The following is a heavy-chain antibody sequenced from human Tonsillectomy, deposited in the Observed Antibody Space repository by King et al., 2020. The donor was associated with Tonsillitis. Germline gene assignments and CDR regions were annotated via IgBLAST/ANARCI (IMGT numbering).Heavy chain of an antibody. CDR1: AFTFSSYS. V-gene: IGHV3-21*01. CDR3: ASHLSHDAFDI. Sequence: VQLVESGGGLVKPGGSLRLSCAASAFTFSSYSMNWVRQAPGKGLEWVSSISSSSSYIYYADSVKGRFTISRDNAKNSLYLQMNSLRAEDTAVYYCASHLSHDAFDIWGQGTMVTVSS. J-gene: IGHJ3*02. CDR2: ISSSSSYI.